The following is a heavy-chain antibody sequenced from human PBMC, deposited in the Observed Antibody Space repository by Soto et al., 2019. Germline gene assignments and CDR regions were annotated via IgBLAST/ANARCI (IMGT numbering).Heavy chain of an antibody. D-gene: IGHD1-26*01. J-gene: IGHJ4*02. CDR2: IYYSGST. V-gene: IGHV4-59*12. Sequence: QVQLQESGPGLVKPSETLSLTCTVSGGSISRYYWSWIRQPPGKGLEWIGYIYYSGSTNYNPSLRSRVTISVDTSKNQFSLKLSSVTGADTAVYFCASRYGGDLDYWGQGALGTVSS. CDR3: ASRYGGDLDY. CDR1: GGSISRYY.